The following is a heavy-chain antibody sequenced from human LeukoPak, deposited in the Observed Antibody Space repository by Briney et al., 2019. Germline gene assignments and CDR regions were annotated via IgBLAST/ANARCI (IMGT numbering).Heavy chain of an antibody. CDR3: ARQSITMTQYYFDY. CDR2: ISSSSSYI. Sequence: SGGSLRLSCAASGFTFNIYSMNCARHAPGKGLEWVLYISSSSSYIYYADSVKGRFTISRDNDKNSLYLQMNSLRAEDMAVYYCARQSITMTQYYFDYWGQGTLVTVSS. CDR1: GFTFNIYS. V-gene: IGHV3-21*01. J-gene: IGHJ4*02. D-gene: IGHD3-22*01.